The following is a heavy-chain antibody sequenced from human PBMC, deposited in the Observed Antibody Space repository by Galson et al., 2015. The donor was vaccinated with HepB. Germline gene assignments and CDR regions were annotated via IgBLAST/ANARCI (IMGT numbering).Heavy chain of an antibody. Sequence: SLRLSCAASGFTFSNAWMNWVRQAPGKGLEWVGRIKSKTDGGTTDYAAPVKGRFTISRDDSKNTLYLQMNSLKTEDTAVYYCTTYGSGSYYRALDVWGQGTTVTVSS. V-gene: IGHV3-15*07. CDR3: TTYGSGSYYRALDV. J-gene: IGHJ6*02. CDR2: IKSKTDGGTT. D-gene: IGHD3-10*01. CDR1: GFTFSNAW.